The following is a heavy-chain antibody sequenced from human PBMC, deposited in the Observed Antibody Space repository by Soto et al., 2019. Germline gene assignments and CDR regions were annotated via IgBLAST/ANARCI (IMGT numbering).Heavy chain of an antibody. Sequence: ASVKVSCKASGGTFSSYAISWVRQAPGQGLEWMGGIIPIFGTANYAQKFQGRVTITADESTSTAYMELSSLRSEDTAVYYCAVRPTPYYYGMDVWGQGTTVTVSS. J-gene: IGHJ6*02. V-gene: IGHV1-69*13. CDR3: AVRPTPYYYGMDV. CDR2: IIPIFGTA. CDR1: GGTFSSYA.